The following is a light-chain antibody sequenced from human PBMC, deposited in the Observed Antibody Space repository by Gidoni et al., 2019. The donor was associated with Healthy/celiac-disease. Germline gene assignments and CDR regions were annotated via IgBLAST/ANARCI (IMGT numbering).Light chain of an antibody. Sequence: EIVFTPAPGTLSVSPGERATLSCRASQSVSSSYLAWYQQKPGQAPRLLIYGASSRATGIPGRFSGSGSGTDFTLTISRLEPEDFAVYYCQQYGSSLYTFGQGTKLEIK. CDR2: GAS. CDR1: QSVSSSY. J-gene: IGKJ2*01. V-gene: IGKV3-20*01. CDR3: QQYGSSLYT.